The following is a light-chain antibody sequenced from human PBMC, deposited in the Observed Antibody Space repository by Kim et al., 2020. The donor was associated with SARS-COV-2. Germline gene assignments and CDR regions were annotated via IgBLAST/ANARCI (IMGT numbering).Light chain of an antibody. V-gene: IGKV1-39*01. CDR2: AAS. J-gene: IGKJ4*01. Sequence: ASVGDRVTITCRASQTISTYLNWYQQEPGKAPKLLIFAASSLQSGVPSRFSGSGYGTDFTLTISSLQPEDFASYYCQQSYNIPFTFGGGTKVDIK. CDR3: QQSYNIPFT. CDR1: QTISTY.